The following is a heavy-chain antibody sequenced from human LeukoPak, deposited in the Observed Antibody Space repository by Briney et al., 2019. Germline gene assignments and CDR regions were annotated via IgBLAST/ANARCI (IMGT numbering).Heavy chain of an antibody. CDR3: AKAPAQGVGAAYYFDY. V-gene: IGHV3-23*01. CDR2: ISGSGGST. Sequence: QSGGSLRLSCAASGFTFSSYGMSWVRQAPGKGLEWVSAISGSGGSTYYADSVKGRFTISRDNSKNTLYLQMNSLRAEDTAVYYCAKAPAQGVGAAYYFDYWGQGTLVTVSS. CDR1: GFTFSSYG. D-gene: IGHD1-26*01. J-gene: IGHJ4*02.